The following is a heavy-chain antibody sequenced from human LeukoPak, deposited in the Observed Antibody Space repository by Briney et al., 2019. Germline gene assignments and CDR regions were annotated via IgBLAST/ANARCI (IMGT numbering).Heavy chain of an antibody. CDR1: GYTISSGYY. V-gene: IGHV4-38-2*02. D-gene: IGHD2-8*01. CDR3: ACLVLMVYATKPQPYYIDV. CDR2: IYHSGST. J-gene: IGHJ6*03. Sequence: SETLSLTCTVSGYTISSGYYWGWLRQPPGKGLEWIGSIYHSGSTYYNPSLKSRVTISVDTSKNQFSLKLSSVTAADTAVDYCACLVLMVYATKPQPYYIDVWGKGTTATVSS.